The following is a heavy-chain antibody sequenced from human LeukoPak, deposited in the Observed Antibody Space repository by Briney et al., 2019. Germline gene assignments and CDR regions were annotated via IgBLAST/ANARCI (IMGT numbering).Heavy chain of an antibody. CDR1: GGAFSSYA. D-gene: IGHD6-13*01. CDR3: ARARSSSWPIDAFDI. CDR2: IIPIFGTA. V-gene: IGHV1-69*05. Sequence: GASVKVSCKASGGAFSSYAISWLRQAPGQGLEWMGRIIPIFGTANYAQKFQGRVTITTDESTSTAYMELSSLRSEDTAVYYCARARSSSWPIDAFDIWGQGTMVAVSS. J-gene: IGHJ3*02.